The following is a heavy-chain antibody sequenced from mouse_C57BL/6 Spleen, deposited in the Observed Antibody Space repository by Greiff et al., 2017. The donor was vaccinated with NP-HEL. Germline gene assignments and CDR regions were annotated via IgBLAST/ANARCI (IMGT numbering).Heavy chain of an antibody. D-gene: IGHD2-4*01. CDR3: AGEGGDYDGYYYAMDY. J-gene: IGHJ4*01. CDR1: GYSITSGYI. V-gene: IGHV3-6*01. CDR2: IRSDGSN. Sequence: EVQLQQSGPGLVKPSQSLSLTCSVSGYSITSGYIWNWIRQLPGNQLEWMGYIRSDGSNNYNPSLKNRISITRDTSKNQFFLKLNSGTTEDTATYYYAGEGGDYDGYYYAMDYWGQGTSVTVSS.